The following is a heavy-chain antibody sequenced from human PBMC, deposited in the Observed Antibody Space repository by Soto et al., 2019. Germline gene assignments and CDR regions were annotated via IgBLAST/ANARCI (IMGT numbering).Heavy chain of an antibody. J-gene: IGHJ6*02. V-gene: IGHV3-30*18. Sequence: GGSLRLSCAASGFTFSSYGMHWVRQAPGKGLEWVAVISYDGSNKYYADSVKGRFTISRDNSKNTLYLQMNSLRAEDTAVYYCAKEMDYEYYYYGMDVWGQGTTVTVSS. D-gene: IGHD4-17*01. CDR1: GFTFSSYG. CDR2: ISYDGSNK. CDR3: AKEMDYEYYYYGMDV.